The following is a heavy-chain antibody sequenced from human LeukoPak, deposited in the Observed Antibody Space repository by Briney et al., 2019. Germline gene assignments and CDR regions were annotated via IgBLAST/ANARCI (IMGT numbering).Heavy chain of an antibody. CDR3: AREVYCGGDCYKPYYFDY. CDR2: INPNSGGT. CDR1: GYTFTGYY. J-gene: IGHJ4*02. V-gene: IGHV1-2*02. D-gene: IGHD2-21*02. Sequence: ASVKVSCKASGYTFTGYYMHWVRQAPGQGLEWMGWINPNSGGTNYAQKFQGRVTMTRDTYISTAYMELSRLRSDDTAVYYCAREVYCGGDCYKPYYFDYWGQGTLVTVSS.